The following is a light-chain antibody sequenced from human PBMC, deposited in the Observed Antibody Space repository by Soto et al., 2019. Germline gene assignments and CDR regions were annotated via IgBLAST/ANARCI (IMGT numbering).Light chain of an antibody. CDR3: QQYDNLLPIT. CDR1: QDISKN. CDR2: DAS. Sequence: IQMTQSPSSLSASVGDRVTITCQASQDISKNVNWYQQKPGKAPKLLIYDASSLQTGVPSRFSGSGSATHFASPISSLQPEDIATYYCQQYDNLLPITFGQGTRLEIK. J-gene: IGKJ5*01. V-gene: IGKV1-33*01.